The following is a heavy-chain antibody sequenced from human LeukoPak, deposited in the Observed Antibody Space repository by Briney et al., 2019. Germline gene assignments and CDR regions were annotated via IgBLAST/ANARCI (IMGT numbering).Heavy chain of an antibody. CDR1: GGTFSSYA. J-gene: IGHJ4*02. CDR3: ARSRNHYYDSSGYLLLLDY. Sequence: ASVKVSCKASGGTFSSYAISWVRQAPGQGLEWMGRIIPILGIANYAQKFQGRVTITADKSTSTAYMELGSLRSEDTAVYYCARSRNHYYDSSGYLLLLDYWGQGTLVTVSS. CDR2: IIPILGIA. V-gene: IGHV1-69*04. D-gene: IGHD3-22*01.